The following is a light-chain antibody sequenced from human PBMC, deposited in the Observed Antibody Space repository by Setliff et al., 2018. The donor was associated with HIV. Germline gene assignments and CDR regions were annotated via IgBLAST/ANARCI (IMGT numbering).Light chain of an antibody. CDR2: RNN. Sequence: ALTQPPSASGTPGQRVTISCSGSSSNIGSNYVYWYQQLPGTTPKLLIYRNNQRPSGVPDRFSGSKSGTSASLAISGLRSEDEADYYCAAWDDSLSAGVFGGGTQLTVL. CDR3: AAWDDSLSAGV. CDR1: SSNIGSNY. V-gene: IGLV1-47*01. J-gene: IGLJ3*02.